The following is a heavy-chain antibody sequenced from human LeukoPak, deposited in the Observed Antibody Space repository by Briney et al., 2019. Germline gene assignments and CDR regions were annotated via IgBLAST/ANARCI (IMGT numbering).Heavy chain of an antibody. V-gene: IGHV1-18*01. CDR2: ISAHNGNT. CDR3: ARDRGYSGYAEYYFDY. D-gene: IGHD5-12*01. J-gene: IGHJ4*02. Sequence: ASVKVSCKASGGTFSSYGISWVRQAPGQGLEWMGWISAHNGNTKNAQKVQGRVTMTTDTSTRTAYMELRSLRSDDTAVYHCARDRGYSGYAEYYFDYWGQGTLVTVSS. CDR1: GGTFSSYG.